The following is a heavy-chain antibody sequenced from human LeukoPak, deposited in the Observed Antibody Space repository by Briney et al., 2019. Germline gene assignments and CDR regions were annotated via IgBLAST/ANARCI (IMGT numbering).Heavy chain of an antibody. CDR1: GFTFSDYY. CDR3: GRAYDFSRH. D-gene: IGHD3-3*01. V-gene: IGHV3-11*04. Sequence: PGGSLRLSCAASGFTFSDYYMSWIRQAPGKGLEWVSYISSSDAPIYYADSVKGRFTISRDNAKNSLYLQMNSLRAEDTALYYCGRAYDFSRHWGQGTLVTISS. CDR2: ISSSDAPI. J-gene: IGHJ4*02.